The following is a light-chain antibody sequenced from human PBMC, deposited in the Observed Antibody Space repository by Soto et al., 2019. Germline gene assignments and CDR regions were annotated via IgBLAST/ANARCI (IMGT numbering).Light chain of an antibody. CDR3: QHYGRSPIT. CDR2: GVS. V-gene: IGKV3-20*01. Sequence: VVLTQSPVTLSFSPGERGTLSCRASQIVNSRLAWYQHKPGQAPSLLISGVSSRATGIPDRFSGSGSATDFTPTISRLEPEDFALYYCQHYGRSPITFGQGTRLEIK. CDR1: QIVNSR. J-gene: IGKJ5*01.